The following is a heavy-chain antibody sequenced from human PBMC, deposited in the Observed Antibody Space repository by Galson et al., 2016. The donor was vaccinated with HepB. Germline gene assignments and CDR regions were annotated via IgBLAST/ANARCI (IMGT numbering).Heavy chain of an antibody. CDR2: IHHTGTS. Sequence: SATLSLTCGVFGGSFNAYYWSWIRQAPGKGLEWIGEIHHTGTSNNNPFLNSRFTLSIDKSRNQFSLNLSSVSAADTAVYYCARAAVVPGARMVFDPWGQGTLVTVSS. V-gene: IGHV4-34*01. CDR3: ARAAVVPGARMVFDP. CDR1: GGSFNAYY. D-gene: IGHD2-2*01. J-gene: IGHJ5*02.